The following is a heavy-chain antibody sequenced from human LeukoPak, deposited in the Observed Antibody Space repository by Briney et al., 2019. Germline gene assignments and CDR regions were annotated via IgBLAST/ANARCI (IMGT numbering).Heavy chain of an antibody. CDR3: ARNPSLGVVAAYGPVAYMDI. D-gene: IGHD2-15*01. CDR1: GGSISTTSYY. V-gene: IGHV4-39*01. Sequence: KPSETLSLTCTVYGGSISTTSYYWAWLRQTPGKGLEWIGSIYYSGGTHYNPSLESRVTISVDTSKKQFSLKLTSVTASDTATYYCARNPSLGVVAAYGPVAYMDIWGKGTTVSVSS. J-gene: IGHJ6*03. CDR2: IYYSGGT.